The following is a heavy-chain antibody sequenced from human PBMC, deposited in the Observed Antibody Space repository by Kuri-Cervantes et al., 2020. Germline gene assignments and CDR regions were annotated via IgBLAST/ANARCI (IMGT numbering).Heavy chain of an antibody. Sequence: GESLKISCVTSGITVSSNYMTWVRQAPGKGLEWVANIKQDGSEKYYVDSVKGRFTISKDNAKNSLYLQMNSLRAEDTAVYYCARVPPNWNYRGFDYWGQGTLVTVSS. V-gene: IGHV3-7*01. CDR1: GITVSSNY. CDR2: IKQDGSEK. CDR3: ARVPPNWNYRGFDY. D-gene: IGHD1-7*01. J-gene: IGHJ4*02.